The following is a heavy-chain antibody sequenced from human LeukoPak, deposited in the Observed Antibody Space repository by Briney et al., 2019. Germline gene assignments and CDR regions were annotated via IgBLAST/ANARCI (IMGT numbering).Heavy chain of an antibody. Sequence: NPSETLSLTCTVSGGSISSYYWSWIRQPPGKGLEWIGSIYYSGGTYYNPSLKSRVTISVDTSKNQFSLKLSSVTAADTAVYYCARLTPGDTLDYWGQGTLVTVSS. CDR2: IYYSGGT. CDR1: GGSISSYY. V-gene: IGHV4-59*05. D-gene: IGHD3-10*01. J-gene: IGHJ4*02. CDR3: ARLTPGDTLDY.